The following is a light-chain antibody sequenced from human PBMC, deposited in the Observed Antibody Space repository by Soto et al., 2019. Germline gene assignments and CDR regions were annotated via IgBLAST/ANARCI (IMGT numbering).Light chain of an antibody. CDR3: QQRGDRPYT. J-gene: IGKJ2*01. Sequence: EVVLTQSPVTLSLSPGERATLSCRASQSVNNYLAWYQQKPGLAPRLLIYDASNMSTGIPARFSGSGSGTDFTLTISSLEPEDFAVYYCQQRGDRPYTFGQGTKLDIK. V-gene: IGKV3-11*01. CDR2: DAS. CDR1: QSVNNY.